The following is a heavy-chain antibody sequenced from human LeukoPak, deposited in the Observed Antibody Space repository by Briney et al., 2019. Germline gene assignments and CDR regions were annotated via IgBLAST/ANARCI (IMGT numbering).Heavy chain of an antibody. CDR3: GKHEYYYHSSGYYRGYYYYYGMDV. J-gene: IGHJ6*02. CDR1: GGSISSYY. V-gene: IGHV4-59*08. CDR2: IYYSGST. Sequence: SETLSLTCTVPGGSISSYYWSWVRQPPGKGLEWIGYIYYSGSTNYNPSLKSGVTISVDTSKKKFSLKLSSVSAADEAVYYCGKHEYYYHSSGYYRGYYYYYGMDVWRQGTTVTVSS. D-gene: IGHD3-22*01.